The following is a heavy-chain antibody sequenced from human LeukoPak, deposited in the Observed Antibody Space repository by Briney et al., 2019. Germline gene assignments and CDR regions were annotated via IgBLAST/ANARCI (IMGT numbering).Heavy chain of an antibody. CDR3: ARDSGERYDFWSGYPGH. CDR2: IYYSGST. Sequence: SGTLSLTCTVSGGSISSGDYYWSWIRQPPGKGLEWIGYIYYSGSTYYNPSLKSRVTISVDTSKNQFSLKLSSVTAADTAVYYCARDSGERYDFWSGYPGHWGQGTLVTVSS. D-gene: IGHD3-3*01. V-gene: IGHV4-30-4*08. J-gene: IGHJ1*01. CDR1: GGSISSGDYY.